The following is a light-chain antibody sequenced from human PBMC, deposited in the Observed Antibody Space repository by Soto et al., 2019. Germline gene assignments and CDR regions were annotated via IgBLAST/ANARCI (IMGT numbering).Light chain of an antibody. J-gene: IGLJ2*01. CDR1: SSDVGNYNL. CDR3: CSFALRSTLI. V-gene: IGLV2-23*01. Sequence: QPASVSGSPGQSITISCTGTSSDVGNYNLVSWYQQYPGKAPKLMIYEGDKRPSGVSNRFFGSKSGNTASLTISGLQAEDEADYYCCSFALRSTLIFGGGTKVTVL. CDR2: EGD.